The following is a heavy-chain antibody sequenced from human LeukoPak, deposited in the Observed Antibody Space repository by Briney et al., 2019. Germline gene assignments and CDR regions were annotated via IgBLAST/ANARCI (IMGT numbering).Heavy chain of an antibody. Sequence: GGSLRLSCAASGFTFSSNSMKWVRQAPGKGLEWVSYISSSSSAVYYADSVKGRFTISRDNAKNSLYLQMNSLRAEDTAVYYCARGTATGDYWGQGTLVTVSS. CDR2: ISSSSSAV. CDR3: ARGTATGDY. J-gene: IGHJ4*02. CDR1: GFTFSSNS. V-gene: IGHV3-48*04. D-gene: IGHD1-14*01.